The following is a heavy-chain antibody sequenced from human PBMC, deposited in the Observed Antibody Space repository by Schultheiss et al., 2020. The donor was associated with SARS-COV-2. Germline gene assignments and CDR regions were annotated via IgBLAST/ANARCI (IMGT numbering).Heavy chain of an antibody. D-gene: IGHD1-7*01. CDR3: ASGNYTFDY. CDR2: IGTAGDP. J-gene: IGHJ4*02. CDR1: GFTFSSYD. V-gene: IGHV3-13*05. Sequence: GGSLRLSCAASGFTFSSYDMHWVRQATGKGLEWVSAIGTAGDPYYPGSVKGRFTISRDNSKNTLYLQMNSLRAEDTAVYYCASGNYTFDYWGQGTLVTVSS.